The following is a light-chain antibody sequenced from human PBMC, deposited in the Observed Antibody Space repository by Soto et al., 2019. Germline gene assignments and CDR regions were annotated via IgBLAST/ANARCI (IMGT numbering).Light chain of an antibody. V-gene: IGLV1-47*01. J-gene: IGLJ2*01. Sequence: QAVVTQPPSASGTPGQRVTISCSGSSSNIGSNYVYWYHQLPGTAPKLLIYRNNQRPSGVPDRFSGSKSGTSASLAISGLRSEDEADYYCAAWDDSLSVVVFGGGTKVTVL. CDR3: AAWDDSLSVVV. CDR2: RNN. CDR1: SSNIGSNY.